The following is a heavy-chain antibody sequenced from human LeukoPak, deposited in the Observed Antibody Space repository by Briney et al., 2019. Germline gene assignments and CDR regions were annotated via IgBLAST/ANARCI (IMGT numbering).Heavy chain of an antibody. Sequence: GGSLRLSCVMSGFTFRSYGMHWVRRAPGKGLEWVTLIRSDSSNDYYADSVKGRFTIGRDDSKNTLYLQMNSLRPEDTAVYYCLRYPGQGVRGYYMDVWGKGTTVTVSS. CDR1: GFTFRSYG. D-gene: IGHD2-15*01. CDR3: LRYPGQGVRGYYMDV. CDR2: IRSDSSND. J-gene: IGHJ6*03. V-gene: IGHV3-30*02.